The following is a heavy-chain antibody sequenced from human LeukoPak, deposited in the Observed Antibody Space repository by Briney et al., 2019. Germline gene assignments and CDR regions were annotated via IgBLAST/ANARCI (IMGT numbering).Heavy chain of an antibody. D-gene: IGHD2-15*01. Sequence: GGSLRLSCAASGFTFSSYGMHWVRQAPGKGLEWVAVISYDGSNKYYADSVKGRFTISRDNSKNTLYLQMNSLRAEDTAVYYCARDPGYCSGGSCYSDGMDVWGQGTTVTVSS. V-gene: IGHV3-30*03. CDR2: ISYDGSNK. J-gene: IGHJ6*02. CDR1: GFTFSSYG. CDR3: ARDPGYCSGGSCYSDGMDV.